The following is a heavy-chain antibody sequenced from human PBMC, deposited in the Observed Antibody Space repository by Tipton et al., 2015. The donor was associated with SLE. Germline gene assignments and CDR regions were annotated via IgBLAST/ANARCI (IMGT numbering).Heavy chain of an antibody. CDR1: GDSISNHY. CDR3: AREGIAGYYYALDV. J-gene: IGHJ6*02. CDR2: AYYSGNT. V-gene: IGHV4-59*11. Sequence: TLSLTCTVSGDSISNHYWSWIRQPPGKGLEWIGYAYYSGNTKYNPSLKSRVTISVDTSKKQISLKLTSVTAADTAVYYCAREGIAGYYYALDVWGQGTTVTVSS.